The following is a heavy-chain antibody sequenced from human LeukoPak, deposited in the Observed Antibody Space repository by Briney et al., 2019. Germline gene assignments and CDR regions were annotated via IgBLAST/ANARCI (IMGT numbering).Heavy chain of an antibody. V-gene: IGHV3-23*01. CDR2: ISGSGITT. CDR1: GFTFSSYS. CDR3: AKETALVGGHAAIFDH. Sequence: GGSLRLSCAASGFTFSSYSMNWVRQAPGKGPEWVSSISGSGITTNYADSVKGRFTISREYSNNTLYLQMSSLRAEDTAIYYCAKETALVGGHAAIFDHWGQGTLVTVSS. D-gene: IGHD3-3*01. J-gene: IGHJ4*02.